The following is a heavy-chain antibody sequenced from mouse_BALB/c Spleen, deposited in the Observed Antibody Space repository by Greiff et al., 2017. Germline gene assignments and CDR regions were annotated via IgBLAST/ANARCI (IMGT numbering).Heavy chain of an antibody. CDR3: TTLRPPSRYFDV. J-gene: IGHJ1*01. CDR2: IYPGNSDT. CDR1: GYSFTSYW. V-gene: IGHV1-5*01. Sequence: EVQLVESGTVLARPGASVKMSCKASGYSFTSYWMHWVKQRPGQGLEWIGAIYPGNSDTSYNQKFKGKAKLTAVTSASTAYMELSSLTNEDSAVYYCTTLRPPSRYFDVWGAGTTVTVSS. D-gene: IGHD1-2*01.